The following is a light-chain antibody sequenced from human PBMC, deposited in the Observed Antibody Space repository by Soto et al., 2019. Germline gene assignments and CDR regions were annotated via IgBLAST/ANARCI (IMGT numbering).Light chain of an antibody. Sequence: EGVMAQSPATLSASVGERATLSCRATQTISNYLAWYQHKPGQAPMLLIYGSSIRATGVPARFSGSGSGTEYTLSISSLQSEDFAVYYCHQYSDWPAKFTFGPGTTVEIK. CDR1: QTISNY. CDR2: GSS. J-gene: IGKJ3*01. CDR3: HQYSDWPAKFT. V-gene: IGKV3D-15*01.